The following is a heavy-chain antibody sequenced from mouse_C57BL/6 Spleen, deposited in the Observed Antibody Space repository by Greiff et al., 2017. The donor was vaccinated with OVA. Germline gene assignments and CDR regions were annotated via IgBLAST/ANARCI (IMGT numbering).Heavy chain of an antibody. CDR1: GYTFTDYY. CDR3: ARNGYYGSSYDAMDY. D-gene: IGHD1-1*01. Sequence: QVHVKQSGAELVKPGASVKISCKASGYTFTDYYINWVKQRPGQGLEWIGKIGPGSGSTYYNEKFKGKATLTADKSSSTAYMQLSSLTSEDSAVYFCARNGYYGSSYDAMDYWGQGTSVTVSS. J-gene: IGHJ4*01. V-gene: IGHV1-77*01. CDR2: IGPGSGST.